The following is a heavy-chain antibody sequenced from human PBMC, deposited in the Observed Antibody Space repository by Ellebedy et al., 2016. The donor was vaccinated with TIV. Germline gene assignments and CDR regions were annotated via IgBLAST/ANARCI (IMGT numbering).Heavy chain of an antibody. CDR3: AREGYYFDY. J-gene: IGHJ4*02. CDR1: GFTFSSYS. V-gene: IGHV3-48*04. CDR2: ISSSSSTI. Sequence: GGSLRLXXAASGFTFSSYSMNWVRQAPGKGLEWVSYISSSSSTIYYADSVKGRFTISRDNAKNSLYLQMNSLRAEDTAVYYCAREGYYFDYWGQGTLVTVSS.